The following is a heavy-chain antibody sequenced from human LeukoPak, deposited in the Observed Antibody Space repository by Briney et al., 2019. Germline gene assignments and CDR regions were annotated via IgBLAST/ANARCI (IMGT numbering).Heavy chain of an antibody. CDR3: ARDSSSLKSFDY. J-gene: IGHJ4*02. V-gene: IGHV1-46*01. CDR1: GYTFTSYG. Sequence: ASVKVSCKASGYTFTSYGISWVRQAPGQGLEWMGIINPSGGSTSYAQKFQGRVTMTRDMSTSTVYMELSSLRSEDTAVYYCARDSSSLKSFDYWGQGALVTVSS. CDR2: INPSGGST. D-gene: IGHD6-13*01.